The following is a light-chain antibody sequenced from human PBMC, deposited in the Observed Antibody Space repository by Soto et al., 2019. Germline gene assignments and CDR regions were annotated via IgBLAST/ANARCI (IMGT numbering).Light chain of an antibody. V-gene: IGKV3-11*01. J-gene: IGKJ1*01. CDR1: QSVSSY. CDR3: QQRSNWPWT. CDR2: DAS. Sequence: EIVLTQSPATLSLSPGERATLSCSASQSVSSYLAWYQQKPGQAPRLLFYDASNRATGIPARFSGSGSGTDFTLTISSLEPEDFAVYYCQQRSNWPWTFGQGTKVDIK.